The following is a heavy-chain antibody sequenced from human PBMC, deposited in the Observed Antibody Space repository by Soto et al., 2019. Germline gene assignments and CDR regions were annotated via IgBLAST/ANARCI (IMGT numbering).Heavy chain of an antibody. J-gene: IGHJ6*01. D-gene: IGHD3-10*01. V-gene: IGHV4-39*02. Sequence: SETLSLTCTVSGGSISSNNYYWGWIRQPPGKGLEWIAMINYSGTTYYNPSLKSRVTISVDTSKNQFSLNLRSVTAADTTVYYCARDPYFYISGSISYYIHLPGQRYFVTGSAGM. CDR2: INYSGTT. CDR3: ARDPYFYISGSISYYIHLPGQRYFVTGSAGM. CDR1: GGSISSNNYY.